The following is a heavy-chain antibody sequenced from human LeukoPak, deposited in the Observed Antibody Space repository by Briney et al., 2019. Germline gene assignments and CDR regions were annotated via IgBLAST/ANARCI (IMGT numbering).Heavy chain of an antibody. CDR3: ARVMRYYYDSSGPDAFDI. CDR2: ISYDGSNK. D-gene: IGHD3-22*01. CDR1: GSTFSSYA. J-gene: IGHJ3*02. Sequence: GGSLRLSCAASGSTFSSYAMHWVRQAPGKGLEWVAVISYDGSNKYYADSVKGRFTISRDNSKNTLYLQMNSLRAEDTAVYYCARVMRYYYDSSGPDAFDIWGQGTMVTVSS. V-gene: IGHV3-30-3*01.